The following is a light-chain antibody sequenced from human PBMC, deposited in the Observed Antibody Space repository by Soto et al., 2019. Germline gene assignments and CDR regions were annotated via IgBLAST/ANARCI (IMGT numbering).Light chain of an antibody. CDR3: HHYASSRHT. J-gene: IGKJ2*01. V-gene: IGKV3-20*01. CDR2: GAS. Sequence: EIVLTQSPVTLSLSPGERATLSCRASQSVSSTYLAWYRHKPGQAPRLLIYGASIRAADIPDRFSGSGSGTDFTLTISGLEPEDFAVYYCHHYASSRHTFGQGTKVEIK. CDR1: QSVSSTY.